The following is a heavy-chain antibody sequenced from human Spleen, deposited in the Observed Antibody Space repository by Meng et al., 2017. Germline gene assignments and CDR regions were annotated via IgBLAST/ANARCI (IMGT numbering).Heavy chain of an antibody. Sequence: GESLKISCAASGFTFSGSAMHGVRQASGKGLEWVGRIRSKANSYATAYAASVKGRFTISRDDSKNTAYLQMNSLKTEDTAVYYCTSASVGATPTRTDYWGQGTLVTVSS. D-gene: IGHD1-26*01. J-gene: IGHJ4*02. CDR1: GFTFSGSA. CDR2: IRSKANSYAT. CDR3: TSASVGATPTRTDY. V-gene: IGHV3-73*01.